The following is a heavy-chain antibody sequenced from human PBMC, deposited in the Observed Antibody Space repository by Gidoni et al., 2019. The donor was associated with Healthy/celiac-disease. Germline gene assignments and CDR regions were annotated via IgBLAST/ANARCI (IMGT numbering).Heavy chain of an antibody. J-gene: IGHJ6*02. Sequence: QVQLVESGGGVVQPGRSLRLSCAASGFTFSSYGMHWVRQAPGKGLEWVAVIWYDGSNKYYADSVKGRFTISRDNSKNTLYLQMNSLRAEDTAVYYCARDSLAPGTSLVGYGMDVWGQGTTVTVSS. CDR1: GFTFSSYG. V-gene: IGHV3-33*01. D-gene: IGHD6-13*01. CDR2: IWYDGSNK. CDR3: ARDSLAPGTSLVGYGMDV.